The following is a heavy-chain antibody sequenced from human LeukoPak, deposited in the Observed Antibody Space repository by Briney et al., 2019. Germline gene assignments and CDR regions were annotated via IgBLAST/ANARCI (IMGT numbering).Heavy chain of an antibody. CDR2: IYPGDSDT. J-gene: IGHJ3*02. D-gene: IGHD6-6*01. V-gene: IGHV5-51*01. CDR3: ASSEYSSSFDAFDI. Sequence: GESLKISCKASGYSFTSYWIGWVRQMPGKGLEWMGIIYPGDSDTKYSPSFQGQVTISADKSISTAYLQWSSLKASDSAMFYCASSEYSSSFDAFDIWGQGTMVTVSS. CDR1: GYSFTSYW.